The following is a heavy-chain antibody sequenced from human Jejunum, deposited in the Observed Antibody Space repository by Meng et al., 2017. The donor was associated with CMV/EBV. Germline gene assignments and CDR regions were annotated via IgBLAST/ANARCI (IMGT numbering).Heavy chain of an antibody. V-gene: IGHV1-2*04. CDR2: INSDSGDT. CDR3: VRQDSRSRDFDH. CDR1: GYTFIGYY. Sequence: CKASGYTFIGYYIHWVRQAPGQGLEWMGWINSDSGDTNYAQKFQAWVTMTRGTSITTAYMELRRLGYDDTAVYYCVRQDSRSRDFDHWGQGTLVTVSS. J-gene: IGHJ4*02. D-gene: IGHD6-6*01.